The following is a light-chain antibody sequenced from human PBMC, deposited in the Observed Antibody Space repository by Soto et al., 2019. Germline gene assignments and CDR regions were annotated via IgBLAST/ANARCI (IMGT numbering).Light chain of an antibody. CDR2: RNY. CDR1: SSNIGSNY. V-gene: IGLV1-47*01. J-gene: IGLJ2*01. Sequence: QSVLTQPPSTSETPGQGVTISCSGSSSNIGSNYVYWYQQLPGTAPKLLIYRNYQRPSGVPDRFSGSKSGTSASLAISGLRSEDEADYYCASWDDSLSGVVFGGGTKLTVL. CDR3: ASWDDSLSGVV.